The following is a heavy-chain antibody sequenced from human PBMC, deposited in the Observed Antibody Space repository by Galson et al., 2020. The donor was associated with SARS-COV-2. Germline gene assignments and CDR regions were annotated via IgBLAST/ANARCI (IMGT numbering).Heavy chain of an antibody. CDR3: ARGDGIVVNYYYGMDV. CDR1: GYTFTGYY. D-gene: IGHD3-22*01. Sequence: ASVTVSCKASGYTFTGYYMHWVRQAPGQGLEWMGWINPNSGGTNYAQKFQGWVTMTRDTSISTAYMELSRLRSDDTAVYYCARGDGIVVNYYYGMDVWGQGTTVTVSS. V-gene: IGHV1-2*04. J-gene: IGHJ6*02. CDR2: INPNSGGT.